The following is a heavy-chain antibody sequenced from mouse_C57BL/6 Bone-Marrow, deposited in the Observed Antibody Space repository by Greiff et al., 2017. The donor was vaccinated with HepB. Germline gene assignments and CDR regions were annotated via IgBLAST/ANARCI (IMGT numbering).Heavy chain of an antibody. V-gene: IGHV1-55*01. D-gene: IGHD3-1*01. CDR2: IYPGSGST. Sequence: QVHVKQSGAELVKPGASVKMSCKASGYTFTSYWITWVKQRPGQGLEWIGDIYPGSGSTNYNEKFKSKATLTVDTSSSTAYMQLSSLTSEDSAVYYCARRHRGYAMDYWGQGTSVTVSS. CDR1: GYTFTSYW. CDR3: ARRHRGYAMDY. J-gene: IGHJ4*01.